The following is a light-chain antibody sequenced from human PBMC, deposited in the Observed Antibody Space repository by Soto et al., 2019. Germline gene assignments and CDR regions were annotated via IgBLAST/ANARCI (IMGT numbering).Light chain of an antibody. Sequence: EIVMTQSPDTLSVSPGERATLSCRASRSVSSDLAWYQQTPGQAPRLLVYGASTRATGIPARFSGSGSGTEFTLTISSLQSEDFAVYYCQQYTNGPLTFGGGTKVEIK. V-gene: IGKV3-15*01. CDR3: QQYTNGPLT. CDR1: RSVSSD. CDR2: GAS. J-gene: IGKJ4*01.